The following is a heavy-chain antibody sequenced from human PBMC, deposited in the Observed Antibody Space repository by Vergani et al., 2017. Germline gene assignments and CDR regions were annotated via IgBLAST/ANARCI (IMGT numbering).Heavy chain of an antibody. V-gene: IGHV3-48*04. Sequence: EVQLVESGGGLVQPGGSLRLSCAASGFTFSSYSMNWVRQAPGKGLEWVSYISSSSSTIYYADSVKGRFTISRDNAKNSLYLQMNSLRAEDTAVYYCAREGVAGYYDDSSGSPNGIDYWGQGTLVTVSS. CDR2: ISSSSSTI. CDR1: GFTFSSYS. CDR3: AREGVAGYYDDSSGSPNGIDY. J-gene: IGHJ4*02. D-gene: IGHD3-22*01.